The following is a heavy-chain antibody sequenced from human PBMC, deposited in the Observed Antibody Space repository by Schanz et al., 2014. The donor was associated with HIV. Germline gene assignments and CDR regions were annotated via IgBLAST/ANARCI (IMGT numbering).Heavy chain of an antibody. J-gene: IGHJ6*02. CDR1: GHTSTNYG. V-gene: IGHV1-18*01. Sequence: QVQLVQSGAKVKKPGASVTVSCKASGHTSTNYGITWVRQAPGQGLEWMAWISANNGNTYYAQKVQGRVSMATDTSTNTAYMELRSLRSDDTAVYYCARITGEHYYAMAVWGQGTTVTVTS. D-gene: IGHD3-16*01. CDR3: ARITGEHYYAMAV. CDR2: ISANNGNT.